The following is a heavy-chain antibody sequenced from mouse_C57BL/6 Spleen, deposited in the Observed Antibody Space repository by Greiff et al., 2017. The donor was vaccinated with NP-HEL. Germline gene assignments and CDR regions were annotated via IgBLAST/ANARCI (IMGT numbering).Heavy chain of an antibody. D-gene: IGHD1-1*01. CDR2: IDPEDGDT. CDR3: TTLYYGSSYFDY. Sequence: VQLQQPGAELVRPGASVKLSCTASGFNIKDYYMHWVKQRPEQGLEWIGRIDPEDGDTEYAPKFQGKATMTADTSSNTAYLQLSSLTSEDTAVYYCTTLYYGSSYFDYWGQGTTLTVSS. V-gene: IGHV14-1*01. J-gene: IGHJ2*01. CDR1: GFNIKDYY.